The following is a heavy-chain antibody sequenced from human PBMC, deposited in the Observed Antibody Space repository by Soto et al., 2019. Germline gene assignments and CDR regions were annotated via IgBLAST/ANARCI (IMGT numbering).Heavy chain of an antibody. CDR3: SRAAQGVAVTPYYYYYYMDV. CDR1: GGSIRSYY. D-gene: IGHD2-15*01. V-gene: IGHV4-59*01. J-gene: IGHJ6*03. CDR2: ISYSGTT. Sequence: SETLSLTCSVSGGSIRSYYWSWIRQPPGKGLEWIGYISYSGTTNYSPSLKSRVTMSVDTSKNQFSLNLSSVTAADTAVYYCSRAAQGVAVTPYYYYYYMDVWGKGTTVTVSS.